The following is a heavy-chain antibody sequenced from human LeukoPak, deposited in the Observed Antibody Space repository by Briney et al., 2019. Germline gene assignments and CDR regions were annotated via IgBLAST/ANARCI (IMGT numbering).Heavy chain of an antibody. Sequence: SETLSLTCTVSGVSIRSTSYYWGWIRQPPGKGLEWIGSIYFSGNTYYNPSLKTRVTISIDTSKNQFSLNLTSVTAADTAIFYCASGYFVHTFDFWGQGTLGTVSS. D-gene: IGHD2-2*03. J-gene: IGHJ4*02. CDR3: ASGYFVHTFDF. CDR2: IYFSGNT. CDR1: GVSIRSTSYY. V-gene: IGHV4-39*01.